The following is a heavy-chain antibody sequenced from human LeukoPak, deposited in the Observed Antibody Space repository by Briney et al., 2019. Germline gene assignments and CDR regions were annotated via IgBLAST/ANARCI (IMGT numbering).Heavy chain of an antibody. Sequence: SETLSLTCTVSGGSLSSSSYYWGWIRQPPGKGLEWIGSIYHSGSTYYNPSLKSRVTISVDTSKKQFSLRLSSVTAADTAVYYCARDGSSGYQVFDYWGQGTLVTVSS. D-gene: IGHD3-22*01. CDR3: ARDGSSGYQVFDY. CDR1: GGSLSSSSYY. V-gene: IGHV4-39*02. J-gene: IGHJ4*02. CDR2: IYHSGST.